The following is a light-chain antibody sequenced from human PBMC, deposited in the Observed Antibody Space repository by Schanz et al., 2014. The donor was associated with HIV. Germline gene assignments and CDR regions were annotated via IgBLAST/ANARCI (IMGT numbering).Light chain of an antibody. J-gene: IGKJ1*01. CDR2: GAS. Sequence: EIVMTQSPATLSVSPGERATLSCRASQSVGSDLAWYQHKPGQAPRLLIYGASTRATGIPGRFSGSGSGTEFTLTISSLQFEDLAVYYCQQYNNWPPAFGQGTKVEIK. CDR3: QQYNNWPPA. CDR1: QSVGSD. V-gene: IGKV3-15*01.